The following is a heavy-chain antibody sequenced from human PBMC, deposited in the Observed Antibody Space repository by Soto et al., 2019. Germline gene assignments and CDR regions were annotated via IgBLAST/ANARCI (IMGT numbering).Heavy chain of an antibody. D-gene: IGHD1-1*01. Sequence: GGSLRIACVGSGFDVTTNCMRWVRQAPGKGLECVSIVCTGGATHYADSVKGRFTISRDSSKNTVHLQMNNVRAEDTAVYYCVRDKRTISGIFPGYWGQGTQVTVSS. CDR1: GFDVTTNC. V-gene: IGHV3-53*01. CDR3: VRDKRTISGIFPGY. CDR2: VCTGGAT. J-gene: IGHJ4*02.